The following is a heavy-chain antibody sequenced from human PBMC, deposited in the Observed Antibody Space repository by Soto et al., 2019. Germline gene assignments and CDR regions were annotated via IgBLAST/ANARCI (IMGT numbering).Heavy chain of an antibody. CDR2: IYPGDSDT. Sequence: GESLKISCKGSGYSFTTFWIGWVRQMPGKGLEGMVIIYPGDSDTRYSPSFQGQVTISADKSINTTYLQWSSLKASDTAIYYCARQAAAGKYYYAMDVWGQGTTVTVSS. V-gene: IGHV5-51*01. D-gene: IGHD6-13*01. CDR3: ARQAAAGKYYYAMDV. J-gene: IGHJ6*02. CDR1: GYSFTTFW.